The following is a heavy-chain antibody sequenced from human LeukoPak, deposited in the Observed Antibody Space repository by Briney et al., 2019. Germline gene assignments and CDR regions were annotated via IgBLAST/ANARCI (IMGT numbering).Heavy chain of an antibody. V-gene: IGHV4-4*07. J-gene: IGHJ3*02. Sequence: PSETLSLTCTVSGGSISSYYWSWIRQPAGKGLGWIGRIYTSGSTNYNPSLKSRVTMSVDTSKNQFSLKLSSVTAADTAVYYCARDGALGAFDIWGQGTMVTVSS. CDR3: ARDGALGAFDI. CDR1: GGSISSYY. D-gene: IGHD3-16*01. CDR2: IYTSGST.